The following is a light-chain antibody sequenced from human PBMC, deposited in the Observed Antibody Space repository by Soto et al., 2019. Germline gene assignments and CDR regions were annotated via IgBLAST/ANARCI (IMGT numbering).Light chain of an antibody. CDR2: DVS. J-gene: IGLJ2*01. CDR3: SSYTSGISPVV. Sequence: QSALTQPASVSGSPGQSITISCTGTSSDVGSGYNYVSWYQQYPGKVPKLMIHDVSNRPSGVSNRFSGSKSGNTASLTISGLQAEDEADYYCSSYTSGISPVVFGGGTKLTVL. V-gene: IGLV2-14*03. CDR1: SSDVGSGYNY.